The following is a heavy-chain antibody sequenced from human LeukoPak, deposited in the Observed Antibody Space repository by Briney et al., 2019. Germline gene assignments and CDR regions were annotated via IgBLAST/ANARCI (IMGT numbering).Heavy chain of an antibody. D-gene: IGHD6-13*01. CDR2: ISAYNGNT. CDR3: ARDIAAPSDPYYYYGMDV. Sequence: ASVKVSCKASGYTFTSYGISWVRQAPGQGREWMGWISAYNGNTNYAQKLQGRVTMTTDTSTSTAYMELRSLRSDDTAVYYCARDIAAPSDPYYYYGMDVWGQGTTVTVSS. V-gene: IGHV1-18*01. CDR1: GYTFTSYG. J-gene: IGHJ6*02.